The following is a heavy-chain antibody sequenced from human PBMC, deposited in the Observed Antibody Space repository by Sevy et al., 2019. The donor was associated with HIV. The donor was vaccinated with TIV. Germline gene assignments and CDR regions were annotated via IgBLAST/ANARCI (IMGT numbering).Heavy chain of an antibody. CDR1: GGSISSYY. Sequence: SETLSLTCTVSGGSISSYYWSWIRQPAGKGLEWIGRIYTSGSANYNPPLKSRVTMSVDTSKNQFSLKLSSVTAADTAVYYCARVGGRFGELFLDYYYGMDVWGQGTTVTVSS. CDR3: ARVGGRFGELFLDYYYGMDV. J-gene: IGHJ6*02. CDR2: IYTSGSA. V-gene: IGHV4-4*07. D-gene: IGHD3-10*01.